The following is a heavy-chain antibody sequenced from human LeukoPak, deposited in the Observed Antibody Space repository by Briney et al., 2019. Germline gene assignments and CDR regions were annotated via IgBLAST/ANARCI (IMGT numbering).Heavy chain of an antibody. V-gene: IGHV1-2*02. D-gene: IGHD6-13*01. J-gene: IGHJ4*02. Sequence: ASVKVSCKASGYTFTGYYMHWVRQAPGQGLEWMGWINPNSGGTNYAQKFQGRVTMTRDTSISTAYMELSRLRSDDTAVYYCARGYSSSWGAQRMYYLDYWGQGTLVTVSS. CDR1: GYTFTGYY. CDR3: ARGYSSSWGAQRMYYLDY. CDR2: INPNSGGT.